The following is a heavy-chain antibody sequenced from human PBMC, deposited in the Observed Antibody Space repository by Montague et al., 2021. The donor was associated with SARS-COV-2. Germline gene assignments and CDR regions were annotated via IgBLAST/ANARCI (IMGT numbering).Heavy chain of an antibody. J-gene: IGHJ6*02. D-gene: IGHD3-16*01. Sequence: SLRLSCAASGFTFSSYWMHWVRQAPGTGLVWVSRIKGDGSRIRYADSVKGRFTISRDNAKNTLYLQMNSLRAEDTAVYLCARGYFTVGVSVNWGYYGMDVWGQGTTVTVSS. CDR3: ARGYFTVGVSVNWGYYGMDV. V-gene: IGHV3-74*01. CDR2: IKGDGSRI. CDR1: GFTFSSYW.